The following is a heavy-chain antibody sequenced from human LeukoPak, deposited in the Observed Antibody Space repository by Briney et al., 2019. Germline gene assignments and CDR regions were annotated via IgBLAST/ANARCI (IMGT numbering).Heavy chain of an antibody. CDR1: GFTFSSYA. D-gene: IGHD3-22*01. CDR3: ARDISSGYYDAFDI. J-gene: IGHJ3*02. CDR2: ISGSGGST. V-gene: IGHV3-23*01. Sequence: PGGSLRLSCAASGFTFSSYAMSWVRQAPGKGLDWVSAISGSGGSTYYADSVKGRFTISRDNSKNTLYLQMNSLRAEDTAVYYCARDISSGYYDAFDIWGQGTMVTVSP.